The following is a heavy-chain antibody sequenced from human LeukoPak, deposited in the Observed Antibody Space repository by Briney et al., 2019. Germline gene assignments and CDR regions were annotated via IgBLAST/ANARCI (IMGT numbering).Heavy chain of an antibody. CDR1: GVSISSYY. CDR3: ARDNKGSSSGYYGMDV. J-gene: IGHJ6*02. V-gene: IGHV4-59*01. Sequence: SETLSLTCTVSGVSISSYYWSWIRQPPGKGLEWIGYIYYSGSTNYNPSLKSGVTISVDASKNQFSLKLSSVTAADTAVYYCARDNKGSSSGYYGMDVWGQGTTVTVSS. D-gene: IGHD6-6*01. CDR2: IYYSGST.